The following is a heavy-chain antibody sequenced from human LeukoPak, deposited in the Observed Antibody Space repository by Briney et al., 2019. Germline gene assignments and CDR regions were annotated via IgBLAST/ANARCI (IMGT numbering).Heavy chain of an antibody. D-gene: IGHD4-11*01. Sequence: ASVKVSCKASGGTFSSYAISWVRQAPGQGLEWMGGIIPIFGTANYAQKFQGRVTITADKSTSTAYMELRSLRSDDTAVYYCARDREGVTYAFDIWGQGTMVTVSS. CDR2: IIPIFGTA. V-gene: IGHV1-69*06. CDR1: GGTFSSYA. J-gene: IGHJ3*02. CDR3: ARDREGVTYAFDI.